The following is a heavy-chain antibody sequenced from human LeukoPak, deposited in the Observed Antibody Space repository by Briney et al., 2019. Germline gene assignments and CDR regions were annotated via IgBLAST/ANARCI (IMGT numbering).Heavy chain of an antibody. CDR3: AKDRAYCGGDCYGTYYYYYGMDV. D-gene: IGHD2-21*02. Sequence: PGGSLRLSCAASGFTFDDYAMHWVRQAPGKGLEWVSGISWNSGGIGYADSVKGRFTISRDNAKNSLYLQMNSLRAEDTALYYCAKDRAYCGGDCYGTYYYYYGMDVWGQGTTVTVSS. CDR1: GFTFDDYA. V-gene: IGHV3-9*01. J-gene: IGHJ6*02. CDR2: ISWNSGGI.